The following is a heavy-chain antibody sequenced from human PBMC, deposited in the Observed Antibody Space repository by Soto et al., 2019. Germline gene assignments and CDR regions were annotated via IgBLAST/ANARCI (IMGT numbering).Heavy chain of an antibody. CDR1: GFTFISYT. CDR2: ISSSSSYI. Sequence: EVQLVESGGGLVKPGGSLGLSCAASGFTFISYTMNWVRQLPGKGLEWVPSISSSSSYIYYADSVKGRLTISRDNAKNALYLQMNSLRAEDTAVYYCARGVYSYPQSYYFDYWGQGTLVTVSS. V-gene: IGHV3-21*01. D-gene: IGHD5-18*01. CDR3: ARGVYSYPQSYYFDY. J-gene: IGHJ4*02.